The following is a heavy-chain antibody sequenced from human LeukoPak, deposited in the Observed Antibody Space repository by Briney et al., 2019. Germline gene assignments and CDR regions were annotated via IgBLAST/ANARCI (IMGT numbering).Heavy chain of an antibody. Sequence: ASVKVSCKASGYIFTSYYIHWVRQAPGQGLEWMAIINPSGGTTSNAQKFQGRLTMTRDTSTSTVYMELGSLRSEDTAVYYCARDHRPSYDSSDYYYPGNYWGQGTMVTVSS. CDR1: GYIFTSYY. CDR2: INPSGGTT. V-gene: IGHV1-46*01. J-gene: IGHJ4*02. CDR3: ARDHRPSYDSSDYYYPGNY. D-gene: IGHD3-22*01.